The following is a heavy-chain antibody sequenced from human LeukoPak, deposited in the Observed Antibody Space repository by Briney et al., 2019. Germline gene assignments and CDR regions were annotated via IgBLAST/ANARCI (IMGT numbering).Heavy chain of an antibody. CDR3: ARAGYSYGYIKFFDY. J-gene: IGHJ4*02. CDR2: ISSSSTYT. CDR1: GFTFSNYA. Sequence: PGESLRLSCAASGFTFSNYAMSWVRQAPGKGLEWVSYISSSSTYTNYADSVKGRFTISRDNAKNSLYLQMNSLRAEDTAVYYCARAGYSYGYIKFFDYWGQGTLVTVSS. V-gene: IGHV3-11*05. D-gene: IGHD5-18*01.